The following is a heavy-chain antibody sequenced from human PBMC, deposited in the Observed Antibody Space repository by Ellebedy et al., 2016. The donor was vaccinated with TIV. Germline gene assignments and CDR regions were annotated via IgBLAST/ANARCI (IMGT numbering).Heavy chain of an antibody. CDR1: GFNFRTYW. CDR3: ARFSHNFWSGYYFDN. CDR2: IKQDGSET. V-gene: IGHV3-7*01. Sequence: PGGSLRLSCAASGFNFRTYWMNWVRLAPGKGLEWVANIKQDGSETRYVDSVRGRFTISRDNSNNALFLQMKNLRAEDNAMYVCARFSHNFWSGYYFDNWGHGTVVTVSS. D-gene: IGHD3-3*01. J-gene: IGHJ4*01.